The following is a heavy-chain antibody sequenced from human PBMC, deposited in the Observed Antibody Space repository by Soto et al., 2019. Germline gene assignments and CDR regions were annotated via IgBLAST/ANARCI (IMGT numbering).Heavy chain of an antibody. CDR2: ISYDGSNK. V-gene: IGHV3-30*18. Sequence: GGSLRLSCAASGFTFSSYGMHWVRQAPGKGLEWVAVISYDGSNKYYADSVKGRFTISRDNSKNTLYLQMNSLRAEDTAVYYCAKGYCSGGSCYQPLSDYYGMDVWGQGTTVTVSS. CDR3: AKGYCSGGSCYQPLSDYYGMDV. J-gene: IGHJ6*02. D-gene: IGHD2-15*01. CDR1: GFTFSSYG.